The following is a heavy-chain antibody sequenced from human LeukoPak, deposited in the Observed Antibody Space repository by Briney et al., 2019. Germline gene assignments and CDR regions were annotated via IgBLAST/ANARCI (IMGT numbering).Heavy chain of an antibody. CDR1: GFTFSSYA. Sequence: GGSLRLSCAASGFTFSSYAMHWVRQAPGKGLEWVAVISYDGSNKYYADSVKGRFTIPRDNSKNTLYLQMNSLRAEDTAVYYCARDWYYYDSSGYFDYWGQGTLVTVSS. D-gene: IGHD3-22*01. J-gene: IGHJ4*02. CDR3: ARDWYYYDSSGYFDY. CDR2: ISYDGSNK. V-gene: IGHV3-30*04.